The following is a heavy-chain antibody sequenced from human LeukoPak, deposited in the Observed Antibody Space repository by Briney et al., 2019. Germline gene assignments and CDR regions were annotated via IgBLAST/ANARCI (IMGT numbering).Heavy chain of an antibody. CDR1: GFTFSSSA. J-gene: IGHJ4*02. V-gene: IGHV3-23*01. CDR3: ARVSGYSSGWGAFFDY. CDR2: ISIDVDKT. Sequence: PGGSLRLSCEASGFTFSSSAMTWVRQAPGKGLEWVSSISIDVDKTYYADSVKGRVTISRDNAKNSLYLQMNSLRAEDTALYHCARVSGYSSGWGAFFDYWGQGTLVTVSS. D-gene: IGHD6-19*01.